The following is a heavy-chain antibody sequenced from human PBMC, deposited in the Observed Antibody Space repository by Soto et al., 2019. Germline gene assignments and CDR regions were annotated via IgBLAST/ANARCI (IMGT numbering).Heavy chain of an antibody. V-gene: IGHV4-59*01. CDR3: ARDIRGFSRALDY. CDR1: GGSISSYY. J-gene: IGHJ4*02. D-gene: IGHD5-18*01. CDR2: IYYSGST. Sequence: SETLSLTCTVSGGSISSYYWSWIRQPPGKGLEWIGYIYYSGSTNYNPSLKSRVSIPIDTSKNQYSLKLTSVTAADAALYYCARDIRGFSRALDYWGRGTPVTVSS.